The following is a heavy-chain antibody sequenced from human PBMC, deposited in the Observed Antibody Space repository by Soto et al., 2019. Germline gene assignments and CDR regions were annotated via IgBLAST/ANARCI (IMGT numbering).Heavy chain of an antibody. D-gene: IGHD6-13*01. CDR2: INHSGST. J-gene: IGHJ4*02. Sequence: QVQLQQWGAGLLKPSETLSLTCAVYGGSFSGYYWSWIRQPPGKGLEWIGEINHSGSTNYNPSLKSRVTISVYTSKNQFSLKLSSVTAADTAVYYCAGGHEGLAAAGTDDWGQGTLVTVSS. V-gene: IGHV4-34*01. CDR1: GGSFSGYY. CDR3: AGGHEGLAAAGTDD.